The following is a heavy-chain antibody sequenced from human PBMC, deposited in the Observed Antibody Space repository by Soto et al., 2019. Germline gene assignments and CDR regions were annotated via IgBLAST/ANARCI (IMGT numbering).Heavy chain of an antibody. CDR3: AREGSGYNF. V-gene: IGHV3-9*01. J-gene: IGHJ4*02. CDR1: GFTFDNYA. D-gene: IGHD5-12*01. CDR2: ISWNSNTI. Sequence: PGGSLRLSCAASGFTFDNYAMHWVRQAPGKGLGWVSGISWNSNTIAYADSVKGHFTISRDNAKNSLYLQMNSLRAEDTAFYYCAREGSGYNFWGQGTQVTVSS.